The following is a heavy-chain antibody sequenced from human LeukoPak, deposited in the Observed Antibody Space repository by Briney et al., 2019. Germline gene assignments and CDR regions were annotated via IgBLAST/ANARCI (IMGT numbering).Heavy chain of an antibody. J-gene: IGHJ4*02. Sequence: ASVKVSCKASGYSFTGYYMHWVRQAPGQGLEWMGRINPNSGGTNYAQKFQGRVTMTRDTSISTAYMELSRLRSGDTAVYYCARDHEYYDSSGYYFGYWGQGTLVTVSS. CDR2: INPNSGGT. CDR3: ARDHEYYDSSGYYFGY. D-gene: IGHD3-22*01. V-gene: IGHV1-2*06. CDR1: GYSFTGYY.